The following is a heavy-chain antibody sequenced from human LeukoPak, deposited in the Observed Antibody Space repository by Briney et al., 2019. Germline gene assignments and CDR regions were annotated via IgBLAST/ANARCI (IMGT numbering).Heavy chain of an antibody. J-gene: IGHJ5*02. CDR1: GYTFTSYY. V-gene: IGHV1-46*01. CDR2: INPSGGST. D-gene: IGHD6-13*01. CDR3: ARESAGIAAAGTPWFDP. Sequence: ASVKVSCKASGYTFTSYYMHWVRQAPRQGLEWMGIINPSGGSTSYAQKFQGRVTMTRDTSTSTVYMELSSLRSEDTAVYYCARESAGIAAAGTPWFDPWGQGTLVTVSS.